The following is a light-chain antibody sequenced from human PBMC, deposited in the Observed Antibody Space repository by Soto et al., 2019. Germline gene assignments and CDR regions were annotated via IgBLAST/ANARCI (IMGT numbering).Light chain of an antibody. CDR1: QSVTKY. V-gene: IGKV3-11*01. CDR2: DAS. CDR3: QQRSNWPIT. J-gene: IGKJ5*01. Sequence: IMLTQSPATLSLTQGESATLSCRASQSVTKYLVWYQQKPGQAPRLLISDASYRATGIPARFSGSGSGTDFTLTISSLEPEDFALYYCQQRSNWPITFGQGTRLEI.